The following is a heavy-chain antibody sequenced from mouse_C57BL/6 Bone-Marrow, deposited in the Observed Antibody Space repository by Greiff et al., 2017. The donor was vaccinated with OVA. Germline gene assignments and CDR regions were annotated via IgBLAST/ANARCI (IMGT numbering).Heavy chain of an antibody. CDR2: INPSSGYT. D-gene: IGHD1-1*01. J-gene: IGHJ4*01. Sequence: QVQLQQSGAELAKPGASVKLSCKASGYTFTSYWMHWVKQRPGQGLEWIGYINPSSGYTKYNQKCKDKATLTADKSSSTAYMQLSSLTYEDAAVYYCARLGTTVVAHYYAMDYWGQGTSVTVSS. CDR1: GYTFTSYW. CDR3: ARLGTTVVAHYYAMDY. V-gene: IGHV1-7*01.